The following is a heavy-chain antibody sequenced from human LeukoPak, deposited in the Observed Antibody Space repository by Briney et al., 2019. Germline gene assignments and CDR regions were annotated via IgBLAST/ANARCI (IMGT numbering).Heavy chain of an antibody. CDR1: GYTFTGYY. Sequence: GASVKLSFKASGYTFTGYYMHWVRQAPGQGLEWMGGINPNSGGTNYAQKFQDRVTMTRNTSISTAYMEQSRLRSDDTAMYYCASGGLVSVAGPPHVDYWGQGTLVTV. V-gene: IGHV1-2*02. CDR2: INPNSGGT. J-gene: IGHJ4*02. D-gene: IGHD6-19*01. CDR3: ASGGLVSVAGPPHVDY.